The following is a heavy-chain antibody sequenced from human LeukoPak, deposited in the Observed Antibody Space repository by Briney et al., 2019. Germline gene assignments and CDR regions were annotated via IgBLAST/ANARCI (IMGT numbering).Heavy chain of an antibody. CDR1: GGSISSYY. J-gene: IGHJ5*02. D-gene: IGHD3-22*01. CDR3: ARDLYYYDSSGYYYWNWFDP. CDR2: IYYSGST. V-gene: IGHV4-59*01. Sequence: SETLSLTCTVSGGSISSYYWSWIRQPPGKGLEWVGYIYYSGSTNYSPSLKSRVTISVDTSKNQFSLKLSSVTAADTAVYYCARDLYYYDSSGYYYWNWFDPWGQGTLVTVSS.